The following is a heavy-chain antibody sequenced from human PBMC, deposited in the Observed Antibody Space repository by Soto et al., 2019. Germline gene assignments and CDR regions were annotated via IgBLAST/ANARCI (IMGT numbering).Heavy chain of an antibody. D-gene: IGHD4-17*01. V-gene: IGHV1-69*08. Sequence: QVQLVQSGAEVKKPGSSVKVSCKASGGTFSSYTISWVRQAPGQGLEWMGRIIPILGIANYAQKFQGRVTITADKSTSTADMELSSLRSEDTAVYYCARDMGGGMSGSGMTTVTTDYWVQGTLVTVSS. CDR2: IIPILGIA. J-gene: IGHJ4*02. CDR1: GGTFSSYT. CDR3: ARDMGGGMSGSGMTTVTTDY.